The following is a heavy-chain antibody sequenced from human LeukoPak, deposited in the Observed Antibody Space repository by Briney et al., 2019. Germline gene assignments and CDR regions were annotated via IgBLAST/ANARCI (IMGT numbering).Heavy chain of an antibody. Sequence: GGSLRLSCATAGFTSSNYSMNWVRQAPGKGLEWVSYISSSSSTIYYADSVKGRFTISRDDAKNSLYLQMNSLRAEDTAVYYCARDRGDSGSFLTFGYWGQGTLVTVSS. CDR1: GFTSSNYS. CDR2: ISSSSSTI. V-gene: IGHV3-48*04. D-gene: IGHD1-26*01. CDR3: ARDRGDSGSFLTFGY. J-gene: IGHJ4*02.